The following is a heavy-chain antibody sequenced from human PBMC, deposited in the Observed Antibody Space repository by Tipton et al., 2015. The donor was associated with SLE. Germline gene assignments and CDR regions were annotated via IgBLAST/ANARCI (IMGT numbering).Heavy chain of an antibody. CDR1: GFTFSTYG. CDR3: ARDTVTTWADYYYGLDV. Sequence: SLRLSCAASGFTFSTYGMNWVRQAPGKGLEWVANIKLDGSEKYYVDSVKGRFTISRDNANKAVYLQMNNLRVEDTAVYYCARDTVTTWADYYYGLDVWGQGTAVTVSS. CDR2: IKLDGSEK. D-gene: IGHD4-11*01. J-gene: IGHJ6*02. V-gene: IGHV3-7*01.